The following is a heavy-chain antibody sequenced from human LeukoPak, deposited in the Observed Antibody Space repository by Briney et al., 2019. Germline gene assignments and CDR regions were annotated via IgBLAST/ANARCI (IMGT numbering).Heavy chain of an antibody. CDR3: AGGGLAVFDY. D-gene: IGHD6-19*01. V-gene: IGHV3-53*01. J-gene: IGHJ4*02. CDR1: GFTFSGSA. CDR2: IHSGGST. Sequence: PGGSLKLSCAASGFTFSGSAMHWVRQAPGKGLEWVSVIHSGGSTYYADSVKGRFTISRDNSKNTLYLQMNSLTAEDTAVYYCAGGGLAVFDYWGQGTLVTVSS.